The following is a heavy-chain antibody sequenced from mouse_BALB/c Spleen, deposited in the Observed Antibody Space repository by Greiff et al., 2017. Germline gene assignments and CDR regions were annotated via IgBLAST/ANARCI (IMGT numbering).Heavy chain of an antibody. CDR3: ARDLDYDGFAY. J-gene: IGHJ3*01. CDR1: GFTFSDYG. D-gene: IGHD2-4*01. V-gene: IGHV5-15*02. Sequence: EVQLVESGGGLVQPGGSRKLSCAASGFTFSDYGMAWVRQAPGKGPEWVAFISNLAYSIYYADTVTGRFTISRENAKNTLYLEMSSLRSEDTAMYYCARDLDYDGFAYWGQGTLVTVSA. CDR2: ISNLAYSI.